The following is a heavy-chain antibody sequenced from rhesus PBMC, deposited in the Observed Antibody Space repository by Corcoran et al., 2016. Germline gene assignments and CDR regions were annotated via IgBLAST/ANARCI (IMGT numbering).Heavy chain of an antibody. CDR3: ARDQARGYSYSRSFDY. CDR2: IYGSCSST. V-gene: IGHV4-169*02. Sequence: QLQLQESGPGLVKPSETLSVTCAVSGGSISSSYWSWILHAPGKGLEWIGSIYGSCSSTTYSHSLKSRVTLSVDTSKNQLALKLCSVTTADTAVYYYARDQARGYSYSRSFDYWGQGVLVTVSS. D-gene: IGHD5-12*01. CDR1: GGSISSSY. J-gene: IGHJ4*01.